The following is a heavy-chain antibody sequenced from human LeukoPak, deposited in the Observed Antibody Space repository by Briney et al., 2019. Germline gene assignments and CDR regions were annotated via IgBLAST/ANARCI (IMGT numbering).Heavy chain of an antibody. J-gene: IGHJ4*02. CDR3: ARLLGGAYSGSYQIDY. V-gene: IGHV4-39*01. D-gene: IGHD1-26*01. CDR2: VYYSGST. CDR1: GGSISSSSYY. Sequence: SETLSLTCAVSGGSISSSSYYWGWIRQSPGKGLEWIGSVYYSGSTYYNSPLKSRVTISVDTSKNQFSLKLSSVTAADTAVYYCARLLGGAYSGSYQIDYWGQGTLVTVSS.